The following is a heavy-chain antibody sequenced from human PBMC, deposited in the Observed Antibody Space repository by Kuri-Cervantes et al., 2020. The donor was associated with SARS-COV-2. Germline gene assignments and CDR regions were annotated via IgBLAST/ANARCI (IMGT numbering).Heavy chain of an antibody. J-gene: IGHJ5*02. CDR1: GFTFSSYR. Sequence: GESLKISCAASGFTFSSYRMNWVRQAPGKGLEWVSYISSSSSTIYYADSVKGRFTISRDNAKNSLYLQMNSLRAEDTAVYYCARVRMVGWFDPWGRGTLVTVSS. D-gene: IGHD2-15*01. CDR3: ARVRMVGWFDP. CDR2: ISSSSSTI. V-gene: IGHV3-48*01.